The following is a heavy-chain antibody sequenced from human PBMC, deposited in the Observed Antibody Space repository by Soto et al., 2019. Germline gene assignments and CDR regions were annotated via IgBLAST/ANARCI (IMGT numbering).Heavy chain of an antibody. CDR2: ISSSSSYI. CDR1: GFSFASYS. J-gene: IGHJ4*02. D-gene: IGHD6-13*01. CDR3: ARDRKQQLAIIDY. Sequence: GGSLRLSCAASGFSFASYSMNWLRQAPGKGLEWVSSISSSSSYIYYADSVKGRFTISRDNAKNSLYLQMNSLRAEDTAVYYCARDRKQQLAIIDYWGQGTLVTVSS. V-gene: IGHV3-21*01.